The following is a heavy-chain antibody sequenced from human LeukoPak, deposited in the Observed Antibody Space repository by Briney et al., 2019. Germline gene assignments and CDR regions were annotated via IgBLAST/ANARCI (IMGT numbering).Heavy chain of an antibody. Sequence: VASVKVSCKASGYILTTYGISWVRQAPGQGLEWMGWISAYNGNTNYAQKLQGRVTMTTDTSTSTAYMELRSLRSDDTAVYYCARDWAATRVMDVWGKGTTVTVSS. CDR2: ISAYNGNT. J-gene: IGHJ6*03. CDR3: ARDWAATRVMDV. CDR1: GYILTTYG. V-gene: IGHV1-18*04. D-gene: IGHD5-24*01.